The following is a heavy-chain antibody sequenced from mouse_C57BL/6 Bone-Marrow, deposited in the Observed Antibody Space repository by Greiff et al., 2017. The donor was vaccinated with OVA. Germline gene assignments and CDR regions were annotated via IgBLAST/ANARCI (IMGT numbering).Heavy chain of an antibody. J-gene: IGHJ4*01. D-gene: IGHD1-1*01. CDR2: ISYDGSN. V-gene: IGHV3-6*01. CDR1: GYSITSGYY. Sequence: ESGPGLVKPSQSLSLTCSVTGYSITSGYYWTWIRQFPGNKLEWMGYISYDGSNNYNPSLKNRISITRDTSKNQFFLKLNSVTTEDTATYYCARSTTVGQGMDYWGQGTSVTVSS. CDR3: ARSTTVGQGMDY.